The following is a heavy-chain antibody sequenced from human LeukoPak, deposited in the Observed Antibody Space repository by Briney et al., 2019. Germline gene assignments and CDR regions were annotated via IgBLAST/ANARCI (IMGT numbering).Heavy chain of an antibody. CDR2: VSYSGDS. CDR3: AAIEMAPTNYFDY. V-gene: IGHV4-39*01. CDR1: GGSISSGSYY. J-gene: IGHJ4*02. D-gene: IGHD5-24*01. Sequence: PSQTLSLTCTVSGGSISSGSYYWSWIRQPPGKGLEWIGNVSYSGDSYYNPSLKSRVTISVDTSENQFSLKLTSVTATDTAVYYCAAIEMAPTNYFDYWARECWSPSPQ.